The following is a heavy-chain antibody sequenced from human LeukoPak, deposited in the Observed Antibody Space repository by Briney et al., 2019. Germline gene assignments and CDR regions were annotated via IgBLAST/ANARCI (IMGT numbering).Heavy chain of an antibody. D-gene: IGHD5-18*01. CDR1: GDSISSGTY. CDR2: VHDGGTT. Sequence: PSETLSLTCVVSGDSISSGTYWSWVRQPPGEGLEWIGEVHDGGTTKSNPSLKSRVIISVDKSTNQFSLKLTSVTVADTAVYYCARDGGGGYNDNWFDPWGQGTLVTVSS. J-gene: IGHJ5*02. V-gene: IGHV4/OR15-8*01. CDR3: ARDGGGGYNDNWFDP.